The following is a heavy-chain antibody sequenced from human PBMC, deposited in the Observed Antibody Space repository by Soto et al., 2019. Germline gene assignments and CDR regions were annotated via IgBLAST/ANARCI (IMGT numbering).Heavy chain of an antibody. J-gene: IGHJ4*02. D-gene: IGHD6-13*01. CDR1: GFTFSSYG. CDR2: ISYDGSNK. CDR3: AKEDRSGYSSSHFDY. V-gene: IGHV3-30*18. Sequence: GGSLRLSCAASGFTFSSYGMHWVRQAPGKGLEWVAVISYDGSNKYYADSVKGRFTISRDNSKNTLYLQMNSLRAEDTAVYYCAKEDRSGYSSSHFDYWGQGTLVTVSS.